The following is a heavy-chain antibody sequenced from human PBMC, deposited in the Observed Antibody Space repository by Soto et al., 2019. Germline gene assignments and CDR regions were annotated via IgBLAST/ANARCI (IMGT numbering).Heavy chain of an antibody. CDR3: ARGGGSTKVDS. Sequence: QVQLQESGPGLVKPSQTLSLTCTVSGGSITSSGYYWSWIRQHPGEGLEWIGFTSNSGSTSYNPSLQSRVTISVDTSSNQFSLNLKSVTAADTAVYYCARGGGSTKVDSWGQGTLVTVSP. CDR2: TSNSGST. CDR1: GGSITSSGYY. V-gene: IGHV4-31*03. J-gene: IGHJ4*02. D-gene: IGHD2-2*01.